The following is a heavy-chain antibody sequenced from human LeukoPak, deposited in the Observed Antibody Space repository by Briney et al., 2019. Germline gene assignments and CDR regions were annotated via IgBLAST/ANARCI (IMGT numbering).Heavy chain of an antibody. CDR1: GINFHNHG. D-gene: IGHD2-2*01. Sequence: GSLRLPCTTSGINFHNHGQHLLRQAPGQGLEWVAIIRYDGSSKHHADSVKGRFTISRDNSKSTLYLQMNSLRAEDTAVYYCATDFPCSTTSCYWGYWGQGTLVTVSS. V-gene: IGHV3-30*02. J-gene: IGHJ4*02. CDR3: ATDFPCSTTSCYWGY. CDR2: IRYDGSSK.